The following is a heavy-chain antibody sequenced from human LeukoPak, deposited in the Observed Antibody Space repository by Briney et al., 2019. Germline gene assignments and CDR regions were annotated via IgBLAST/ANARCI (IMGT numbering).Heavy chain of an antibody. D-gene: IGHD5-18*01. CDR1: GFTFSSYG. V-gene: IGHV3-30*02. CDR2: IWYDGSNK. CDR3: AKDGRADTAMVIKYYFDY. J-gene: IGHJ4*02. Sequence: GGSLRLSCAASGFTFSSYGMHWVRQAPGKELAWVAFIWYDGSNKYYADSAKGRFTISRDNSKNTLYLQMNSLRAEDTAVYYCAKDGRADTAMVIKYYFDYWGQGTLVTVSS.